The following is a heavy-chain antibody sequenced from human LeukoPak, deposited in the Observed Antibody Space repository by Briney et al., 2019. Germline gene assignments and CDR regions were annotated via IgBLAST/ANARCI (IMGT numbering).Heavy chain of an antibody. CDR3: ARTGRQAGYFDWLSAPHYFDY. V-gene: IGHV4-38-2*02. D-gene: IGHD3-9*01. CDR1: GSSISDSYT. CDR2: IYHSGSA. J-gene: IGHJ4*02. Sequence: PSETLSLTCSVSGSSISDSYTWGWVRQSPGKGLQWIGNIYHSGSAYYNPSLKSRVSMSVDTSKNQFSLKLSSVTAADTAVYYCARTGRQAGYFDWLSAPHYFDYWGQGTLVTVSS.